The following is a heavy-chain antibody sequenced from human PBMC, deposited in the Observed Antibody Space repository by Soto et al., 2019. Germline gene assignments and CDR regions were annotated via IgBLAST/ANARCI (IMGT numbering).Heavy chain of an antibody. CDR1: GFSFNLAW. CDR3: KTDALTRQSTDH. V-gene: IGHV3-15*07. Sequence: EVQLVESGGGLVKPGGSLRLSCAASGFSFNLAWLNWFRQAPGKGPEWVGLIKSTIDGETIDYAAPVKGRFTISRDDSKNTLYLQMNSLKTDDTAVYYCKTDALTRQSTDHWGQGTLVTVSS. J-gene: IGHJ4*02. D-gene: IGHD2-2*01. CDR2: IKSTIDGETI.